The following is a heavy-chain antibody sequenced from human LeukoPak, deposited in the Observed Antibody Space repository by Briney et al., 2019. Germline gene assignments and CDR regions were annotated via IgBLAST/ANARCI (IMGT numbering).Heavy chain of an antibody. V-gene: IGHV4-39*07. CDR1: GASISSDSHY. CDR2: LSYSGNT. J-gene: IGHJ6*03. Sequence: SETLSLTCTVSGASISSDSHYWGWIRQPPGKGLEWIGSLSYSGNTFHNPSLKSRVTISVDTSKNQFSLKLSSVTAADTAVYYCARAGPDYMDVWGKGTTVTVSS. CDR3: ARAGPDYMDV.